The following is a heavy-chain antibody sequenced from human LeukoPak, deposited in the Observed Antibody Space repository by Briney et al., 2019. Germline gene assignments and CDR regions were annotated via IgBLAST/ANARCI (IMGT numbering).Heavy chain of an antibody. V-gene: IGHV3-7*03. D-gene: IGHD2-21*02. CDR2: IKQDGSEK. J-gene: IGHJ4*02. CDR1: GFTFSSYW. CDR3: AKDCGGNCYAPDY. Sequence: GGSLRLSCAASGFTFSSYWMSWVRQAPGKGLEWVANIKQDGSEKYYVDSVKGRFTISRDNAKNSLYLQMNSLRADDTAVYYCAKDCGGNCYAPDYWGQGTLVTVSS.